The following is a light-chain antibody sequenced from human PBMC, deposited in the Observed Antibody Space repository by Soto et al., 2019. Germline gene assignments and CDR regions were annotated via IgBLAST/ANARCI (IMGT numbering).Light chain of an antibody. V-gene: IGLV1-51*01. Sequence: QSVLTQPPSVSAAPGQKVTISCSGSSSNIGNNYVSWYQQLPGTAPTLLIYDNNKRPSGIPDRFSGSKSGTSATLGITGLQTGDEADYYCGTWDSSMSAGVFGNGTKVTVL. J-gene: IGLJ1*01. CDR3: GTWDSSMSAGV. CDR1: SSNIGNNY. CDR2: DNN.